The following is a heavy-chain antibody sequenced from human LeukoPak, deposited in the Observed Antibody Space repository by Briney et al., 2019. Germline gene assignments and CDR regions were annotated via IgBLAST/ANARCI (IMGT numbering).Heavy chain of an antibody. J-gene: IGHJ4*02. CDR3: TRNGRSLDY. CDR1: GFTFSSYW. V-gene: IGHV3-7*01. CDR2: IKVDGSEK. Sequence: GGSLRLSCAASGFTFSSYWMSWVRQAPGKGLEWVANIKVDGSEKTYVDSVRGRFTISRDNAKNSLYLQMNSLRAEDTAVYYCTRNGRSLDYWGQGTLVTVSS. D-gene: IGHD2-15*01.